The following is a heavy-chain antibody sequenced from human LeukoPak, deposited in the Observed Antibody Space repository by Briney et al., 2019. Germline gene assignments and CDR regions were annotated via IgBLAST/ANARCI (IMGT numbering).Heavy chain of an antibody. J-gene: IGHJ6*03. V-gene: IGHV4-59*01. CDR1: GGSISSYY. D-gene: IGHD4-11*01. Sequence: SETLSLTCTVSGGSISSYYWSWIRQPPGKGLEWIGYIYYSGSTNYNPSLKSRVTISVDTSKNLFSLKLSSVTAADTAVYYCARGRLHLQKYYYYMDVWGKGTTVTVSS. CDR3: ARGRLHLQKYYYYMDV. CDR2: IYYSGST.